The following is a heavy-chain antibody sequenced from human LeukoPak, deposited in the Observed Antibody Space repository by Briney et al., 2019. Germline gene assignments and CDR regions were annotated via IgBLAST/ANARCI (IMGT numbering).Heavy chain of an antibody. Sequence: SETLSLTCTVSGGSISSYHWCWVRQPPGKGLEWIGYIYYSGSTNYNPSLKSRVTISVDMSKNQFSLKMSSVTAADTAVYFCARGVWEPYYWGQGILVTVSS. D-gene: IGHD1-26*01. CDR2: IYYSGST. CDR1: GGSISSYH. J-gene: IGHJ4*02. V-gene: IGHV4-59*08. CDR3: ARGVWEPYY.